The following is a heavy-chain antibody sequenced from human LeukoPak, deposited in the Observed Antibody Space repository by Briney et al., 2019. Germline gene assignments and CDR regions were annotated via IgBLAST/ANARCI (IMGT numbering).Heavy chain of an antibody. CDR1: GGSISSYY. CDR3: ARTMIVAGVRYFDL. Sequence: SSETLSLTCTVSGGSISSYYWSWIRQPPGKGLECIGYIYYSGSTNYNPSPKSRVTISVDTSKNQFSLKLSSVTAADTAVYYCARTMIVAGVRYFDLWGRGTLVTVSS. J-gene: IGHJ2*01. CDR2: IYYSGST. D-gene: IGHD3-22*01. V-gene: IGHV4-59*01.